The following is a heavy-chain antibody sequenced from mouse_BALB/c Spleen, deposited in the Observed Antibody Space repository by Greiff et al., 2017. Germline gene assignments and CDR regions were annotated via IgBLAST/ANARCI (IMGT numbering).Heavy chain of an antibody. CDR1: GYTFTSYW. V-gene: IGHV1-7*01. D-gene: IGHD4-1*01. CDR3: ARRGNWVDY. J-gene: IGHJ2*01. CDR2: INPSTGYT. Sequence: QVQLKQSGAELAKPGASVKMSCKASGYTFTSYWMHWVKQRPGQGLEWIGYINPSTGYTEYNQKFKDKATLTADKSSSTAYMQLSSLTSEDSAVYYCARRGNWVDYWGQGTTLTVSS.